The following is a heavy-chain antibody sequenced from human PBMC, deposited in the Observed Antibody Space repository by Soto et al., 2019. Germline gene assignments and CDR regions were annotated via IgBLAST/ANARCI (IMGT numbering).Heavy chain of an antibody. CDR1: GGTFSSYA. Sequence: QVQLVQSGAEVKKPGSSVKVSCKASGGTFSSYAISWVRQAPGQGLEWMGGIIPIFGTANYAQKFQGRVTITADESTSTAYMELSSLRSEDTAVYYCARDEILGYCTNGVCKRADWFDPWGQGTLVTVSS. CDR3: ARDEILGYCTNGVCKRADWFDP. J-gene: IGHJ5*02. CDR2: IIPIFGTA. V-gene: IGHV1-69*01. D-gene: IGHD2-8*01.